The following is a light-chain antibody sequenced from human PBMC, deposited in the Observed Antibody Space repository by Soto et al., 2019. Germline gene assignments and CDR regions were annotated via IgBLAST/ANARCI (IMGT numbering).Light chain of an antibody. CDR1: SSDVGGYNF. CDR2: DVT. J-gene: IGLJ2*01. Sequence: QSALTQPPSASGSPGQSVTISCTGASSDVGGYNFVSWYQHHPGKATRLMIYDVTQRPSGVPDRVSGSKSGNTASLTVSGLQVDYEAYYYCSEYAGRRIPVAFGGGTKLTV. CDR3: SEYAGRRIPVA. V-gene: IGLV2-8*01.